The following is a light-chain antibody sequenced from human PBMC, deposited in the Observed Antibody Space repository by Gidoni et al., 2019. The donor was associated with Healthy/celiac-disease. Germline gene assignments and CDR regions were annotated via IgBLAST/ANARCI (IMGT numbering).Light chain of an antibody. V-gene: IGLV1-44*01. CDR3: AAWGDSLNGVV. Sequence: QSVLPQPPSASGTHGQRVTISCPGSSSNIGSNTVNWDQQLPGTAPKLLIYSNNQRPSGVPDRFSGSKSGTSASLAISGLQSEDEADYYCAAWGDSLNGVVFGGGTKLTVL. J-gene: IGLJ2*01. CDR2: SNN. CDR1: SSNIGSNT.